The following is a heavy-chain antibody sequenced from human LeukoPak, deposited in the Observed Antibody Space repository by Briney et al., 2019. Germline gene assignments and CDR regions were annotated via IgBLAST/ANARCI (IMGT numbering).Heavy chain of an antibody. Sequence: GASVKVSCKASGGTFSSYAISWVRQAPGQGLEWMGRIIPILGIANYAQKFQGRVTITADKSTSTAYMELSSLRSEDTAVYYCARDRRGYSYGYLDYWGQGTLVTVSS. V-gene: IGHV1-69*04. CDR2: IIPILGIA. CDR3: ARDRRGYSYGYLDY. CDR1: GGTFSSYA. J-gene: IGHJ4*02. D-gene: IGHD5-18*01.